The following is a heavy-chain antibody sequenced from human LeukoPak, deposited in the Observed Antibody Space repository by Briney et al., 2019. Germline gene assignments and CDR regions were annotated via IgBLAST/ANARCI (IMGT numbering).Heavy chain of an antibody. CDR2: INSYGSST. CDR3: ARAGTGYYDFWSGYYTSVYFAY. CDR1: GFTFSSYG. J-gene: IGHJ4*02. D-gene: IGHD3-3*01. Sequence: PGESLRLSCAAPGFTFSSYGMDSVRRAPGKGVMLVSRINSYGSSTSDGDCEKGRYTSTRDNAKNTLYLQMNSLRAEDTAVYYCARAGTGYYDFWSGYYTSVYFAYWGQGTLVTVSS. V-gene: IGHV3-74*01.